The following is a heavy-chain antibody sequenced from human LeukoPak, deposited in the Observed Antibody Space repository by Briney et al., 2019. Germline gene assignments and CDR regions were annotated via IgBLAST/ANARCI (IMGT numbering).Heavy chain of an antibody. D-gene: IGHD2-2*01. V-gene: IGHV3-9*01. CDR2: ISWNSGSI. Sequence: GGSLRLSCAASGFTFDDYAMHWVRQAPGKGLEWVSGISWNSGSIDCADSVKGRFTISRDNAKNSLHLQMDSLRTEDTAFYYCAKGSCSSTSCHFDYWGQGTLVTVSS. J-gene: IGHJ4*02. CDR1: GFTFDDYA. CDR3: AKGSCSSTSCHFDY.